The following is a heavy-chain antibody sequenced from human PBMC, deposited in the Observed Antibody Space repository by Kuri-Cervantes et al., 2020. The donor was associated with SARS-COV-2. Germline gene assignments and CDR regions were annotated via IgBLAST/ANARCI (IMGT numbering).Heavy chain of an antibody. CDR2: ISSSSSYI. CDR1: GFTFSSYS. Sequence: GESLKISCAASGFTFSSYSMNWVRQAPGKGLEWVSSISSSSSYIYYADSVKGRFTISRDNAKNSLYLQMNSLRAEDTAVYYCAKSHLKTTRGSVAHYWGQGTLVTVSS. V-gene: IGHV3-21*01. J-gene: IGHJ4*02. D-gene: IGHD4-17*01. CDR3: AKSHLKTTRGSVAHY.